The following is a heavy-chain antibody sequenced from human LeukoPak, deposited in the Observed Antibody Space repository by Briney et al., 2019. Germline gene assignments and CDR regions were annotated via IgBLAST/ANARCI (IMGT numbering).Heavy chain of an antibody. D-gene: IGHD4-23*01. CDR3: ARSFYGGNSRWFDP. Sequence: SETLSLTCTVSGGSISSYYWSWIRQPPGKGLGWIGYIYYSGSTNYNPSLKSRVTISVDTSKNQFSLKLSSVTAADTAVYYCARSFYGGNSRWFDPWGQGTLVTVSS. CDR1: GGSISSYY. V-gene: IGHV4-59*01. J-gene: IGHJ5*02. CDR2: IYYSGST.